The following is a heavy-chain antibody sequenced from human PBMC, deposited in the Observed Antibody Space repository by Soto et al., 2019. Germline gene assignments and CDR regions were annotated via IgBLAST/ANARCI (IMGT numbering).Heavy chain of an antibody. D-gene: IGHD1-20*01. V-gene: IGHV1-69*13. CDR1: GGTFSSYV. CDR2: FIPSFGTP. J-gene: IGHJ4*02. Sequence: SVKVSCPASGGTFSSYVINWVRQAPGQGLEWMGGFIPSFGTPNYAQKLQGRVTLTADGSTSTAYMELSSLRSEDTAVYYCARDVSEYNFYPDEWGKGNLVTV. CDR3: ARDVSEYNFYPDE.